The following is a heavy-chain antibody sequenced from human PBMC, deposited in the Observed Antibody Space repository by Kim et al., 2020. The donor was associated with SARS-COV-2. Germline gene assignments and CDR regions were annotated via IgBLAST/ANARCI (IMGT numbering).Heavy chain of an antibody. J-gene: IGHJ4*02. Sequence: GGSLRLSCAASGFTFSSYAMSWVRQAPGKGLEWVSAISGSGGSTYYADSVKGRFTISRDNSKNTLYLQMNSLRAEDTAVYYCAKLVLGELLFLGGPRTDYWGQGTLVTVSS. CDR1: GFTFSSYA. V-gene: IGHV3-23*01. CDR2: ISGSGGST. D-gene: IGHD3-10*01. CDR3: AKLVLGELLFLGGPRTDY.